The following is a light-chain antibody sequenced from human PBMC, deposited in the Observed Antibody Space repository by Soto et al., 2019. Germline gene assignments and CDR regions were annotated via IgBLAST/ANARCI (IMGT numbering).Light chain of an antibody. CDR3: QKYGSAPGT. CDR2: TAS. V-gene: IGKV1-27*01. CDR1: QGISTY. J-gene: IGKJ1*01. Sequence: DIQLTQSPSSLSASVGDRVTITCRASQGISTYLAWYQQKPGKVPKLLIYTASTLHSGVPSRVSGSGSGTDFTLSIRSLQPEDVATYYCQKYGSAPGTFGQGTKVDIK.